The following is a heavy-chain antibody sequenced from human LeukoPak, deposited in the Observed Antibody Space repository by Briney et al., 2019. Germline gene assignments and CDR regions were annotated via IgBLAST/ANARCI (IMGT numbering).Heavy chain of an antibody. CDR1: GFRFGSDW. Sequence: GSLRLSCVGSGFRFGSDWMHWVRQAPGKGLEWVSRITSDGSTTSYADSVKGRFTISRDNARNTLYLQMNSLRAEDTAVYYCARDRSGSQYYIDVWGKGATVTVSS. D-gene: IGHD1-26*01. J-gene: IGHJ6*03. CDR2: ITSDGSTT. V-gene: IGHV3-74*01. CDR3: ARDRSGSQYYIDV.